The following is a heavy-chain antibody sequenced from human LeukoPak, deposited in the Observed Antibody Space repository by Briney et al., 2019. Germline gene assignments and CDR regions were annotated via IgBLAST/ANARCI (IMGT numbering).Heavy chain of an antibody. CDR2: ISSSGSTI. CDR1: GFTFSSYE. D-gene: IGHD1-26*01. CDR3: ARGVGAHEFDY. J-gene: IGHJ4*02. Sequence: GGSLRLSCAASGFTFSSYEMNWVRQAPGKGLEWVSYISSSGSTIYYADSVKGRFTISRDNAKNSLYLQMNSLRAEDTAVYYCARGVGAHEFDYWGQGTLVTVSS. V-gene: IGHV3-48*03.